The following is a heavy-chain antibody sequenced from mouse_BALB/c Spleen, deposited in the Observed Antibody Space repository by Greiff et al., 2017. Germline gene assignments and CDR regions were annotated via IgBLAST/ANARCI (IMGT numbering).Heavy chain of an antibody. Sequence: VKLQESGAELAKPGASVKMSCKASGYTFTSYWMHWVKQRPGQGLEWIGYINPSTGYTEYNQKFKDKATLTADKSSSTAYMQLSSLTSEDSAVYYCARGLPRYWYFDVWGAGTTVTVSS. CDR1: GYTFTSYW. CDR2: INPSTGYT. V-gene: IGHV1-7*01. CDR3: ARGLPRYWYFDV. J-gene: IGHJ1*01.